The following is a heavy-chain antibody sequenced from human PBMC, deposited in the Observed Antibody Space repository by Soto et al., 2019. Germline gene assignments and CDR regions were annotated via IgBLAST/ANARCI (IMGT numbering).Heavy chain of an antibody. D-gene: IGHD2-15*01. J-gene: IGHJ4*02. Sequence: ASVKISCKASGYIFTSYGISWVRLAPGQGLEWMGWISAYKGDTKYAQKLQGRLTLTSDMPSRTVYMQLSNLRSDDTAVYYCAGASSRVSSVVAAHWGQGTLVTVSS. CDR3: AGASSRVSSVVAAH. CDR2: ISAYKGDT. CDR1: GYIFTSYG. V-gene: IGHV1-18*01.